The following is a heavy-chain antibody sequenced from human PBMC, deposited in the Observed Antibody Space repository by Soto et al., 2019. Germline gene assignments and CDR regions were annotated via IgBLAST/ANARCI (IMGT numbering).Heavy chain of an antibody. J-gene: IGHJ4*02. Sequence: GESLKISCKGSGYSFSNYWIGWVRQMPGKGLEWMAIIYPDDSETRYTPSFQGQVTISADKSITTAYLQWSSLKASDTAMYYCVKFPLNSPPDYWGQGTLVTVSS. CDR2: IYPDDSET. D-gene: IGHD1-26*01. V-gene: IGHV5-51*01. CDR1: GYSFSNYW. CDR3: VKFPLNSPPDY.